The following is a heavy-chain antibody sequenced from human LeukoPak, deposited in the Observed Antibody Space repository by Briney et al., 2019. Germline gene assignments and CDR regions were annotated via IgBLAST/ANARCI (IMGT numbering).Heavy chain of an antibody. CDR1: GFTFSSYG. D-gene: IGHD2-2*01. Sequence: PGGSLRLSCAASGFTFSSYGMHWVRQAPGKGLEWVAVIWYDGSNKYYADSVKGRFTISRDNSKNTLYLQMNSLRAEDTAVYYCARSRLGYCSSTSCYLYYYYGMDVWGQGTTVTVSS. CDR3: ARSRLGYCSSTSCYLYYYYGMDV. V-gene: IGHV3-33*01. J-gene: IGHJ6*02. CDR2: IWYDGSNK.